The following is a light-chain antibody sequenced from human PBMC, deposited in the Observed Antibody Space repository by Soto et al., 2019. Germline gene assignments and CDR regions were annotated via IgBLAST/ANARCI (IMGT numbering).Light chain of an antibody. CDR1: SNDVGGYNY. J-gene: IGLJ1*01. CDR2: EVS. V-gene: IGLV2-14*01. CDR3: SSYTSSSTQV. Sequence: QSALTQPASVSGSPGQSITISCTGTSNDVGGYNYVSWYQQHPGKAPKLMIYEVSNRPSGVSNRFSGSKSGNTASLTISGLQAEDEADYYCSSYTSSSTQVCGTGTKVTVL.